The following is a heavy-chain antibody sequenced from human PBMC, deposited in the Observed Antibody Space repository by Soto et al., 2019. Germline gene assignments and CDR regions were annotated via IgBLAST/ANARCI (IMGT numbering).Heavy chain of an antibody. Sequence: PSETLSLTCAVYGGSFSGYYWSWIRQPPGKGLEWIGEINHSGSTNYNPSLESRVTISVDTSKNQFSLKLSSVTAADTAVYYCARTRGRRFGELLYRANYYGMDVWGQGTTVTVSS. CDR2: INHSGST. D-gene: IGHD3-10*01. V-gene: IGHV4-34*01. J-gene: IGHJ6*02. CDR3: ARTRGRRFGELLYRANYYGMDV. CDR1: GGSFSGYY.